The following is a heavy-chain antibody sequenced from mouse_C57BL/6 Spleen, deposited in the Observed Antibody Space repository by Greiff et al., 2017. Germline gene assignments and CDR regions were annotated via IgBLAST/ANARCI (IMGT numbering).Heavy chain of an antibody. CDR1: GYTFTSYW. Sequence: QVQLQQPGAELVKPGASVKLSCKASGYTFTSYWMHWVKQRPGQGLEWIGRIDPNSGGTKYNEKFKSKATLTVDKPSSTAYMQLSSLTSEDSAVYSCAKEEPGYCWVAYWGQGTSVTVSA. D-gene: IGHD2-3*01. CDR2: IDPNSGGT. J-gene: IGHJ3*01. V-gene: IGHV1-72*01. CDR3: AKEEPGYCWVAY.